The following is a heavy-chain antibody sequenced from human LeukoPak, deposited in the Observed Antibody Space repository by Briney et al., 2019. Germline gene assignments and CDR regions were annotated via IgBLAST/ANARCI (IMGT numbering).Heavy chain of an antibody. J-gene: IGHJ6*03. CDR2: IDGDGANT. Sequence: PGGSLRLSCAASGFTFSLYAMTWVRQTPEKGLEWVSTIDGDGANTYYADSVRGRFTISRDNSKNTLYLQMTSLRADDTAVYYCATRFGLDYYYYYMDVWGKGTTVTVSS. CDR1: GFTFSLYA. D-gene: IGHD3-10*01. CDR3: ATRFGLDYYYYYMDV. V-gene: IGHV3-23*01.